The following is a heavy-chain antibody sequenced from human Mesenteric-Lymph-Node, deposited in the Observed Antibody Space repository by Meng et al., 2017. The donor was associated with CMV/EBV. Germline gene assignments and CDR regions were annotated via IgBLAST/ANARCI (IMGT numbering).Heavy chain of an antibody. CDR2: IKSKTDGGTT. J-gene: IGHJ6*02. Sequence: GESLKISCAASGFTFSNAWMNWVRQAPGKGLEWVGRIKSKTDGGTTDYAAPVKGRFTISRDNAKNSLYLQMNSLRAEDTAVYYCARAGGIYDFSDVWGQGTTVTVSS. V-gene: IGHV3-15*01. CDR3: ARAGGIYDFSDV. D-gene: IGHD3-3*01. CDR1: GFTFSNAW.